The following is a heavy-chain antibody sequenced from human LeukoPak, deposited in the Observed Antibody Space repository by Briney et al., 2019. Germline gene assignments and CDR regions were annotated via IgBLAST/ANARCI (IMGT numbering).Heavy chain of an antibody. V-gene: IGHV1-69*13. J-gene: IGHJ3*02. CDR2: IIPIFGTA. CDR3: ARDYFATEWELLDRSTGYDAFDI. D-gene: IGHD1-26*01. CDR1: GGTFSSYA. Sequence: SVKVSCKASGGTFSSYAISWVRQAPGQGLEWMGGIIPIFGTANYTQKFQGRVTITADESTSTAYMELSSLRSEDTAVYYCARDYFATEWELLDRSTGYDAFDIWGQGTMVTVSS.